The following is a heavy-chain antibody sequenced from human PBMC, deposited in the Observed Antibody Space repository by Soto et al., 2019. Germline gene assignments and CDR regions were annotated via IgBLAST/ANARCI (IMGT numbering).Heavy chain of an antibody. CDR2: INPSGGST. J-gene: IGHJ6*02. D-gene: IGHD1-26*01. V-gene: IGHV1-46*01. CDR1: RYTFTNFY. Sequence: ASVKVSCEASRYTFTNFYIHWLRQAPGQGLEWMGIINPSGGSTTYPQKFQGRVTMTRDTSTSTVHMELITLRSEDTAVYYCAISQVGRPLDVWGPGTTLTVSS. CDR3: AISQVGRPLDV.